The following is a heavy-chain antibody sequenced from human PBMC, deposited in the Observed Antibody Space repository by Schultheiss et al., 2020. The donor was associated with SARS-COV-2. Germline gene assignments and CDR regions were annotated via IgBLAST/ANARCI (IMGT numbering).Heavy chain of an antibody. CDR2: ISSSSAFI. V-gene: IGHV3-21*06. CDR1: GFTFSSYS. Sequence: GESLKISCETSGFTFSSYSMNWVRQAPGRGLEWVSFISSSSAFISYADSVKGRFTISRDNAKNSLFLQMDTLRAEDTAVYYCARSVTARFDSWGQGTLVTVSS. CDR3: ARSVTARFDS. J-gene: IGHJ4*02. D-gene: IGHD6-6*01.